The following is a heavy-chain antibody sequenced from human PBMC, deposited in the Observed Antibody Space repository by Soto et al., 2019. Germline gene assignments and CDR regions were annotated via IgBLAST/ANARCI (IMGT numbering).Heavy chain of an antibody. CDR3: ARGGDYDFWSGYTNWFDP. D-gene: IGHD3-3*01. CDR1: GGTFSSYT. CDR2: IIPILGIA. V-gene: IGHV1-69*02. Sequence: SVKVSCKASGGTFSSYTISWVRQAPGQGLEWMGRIIPILGIANYAQKFQGRVTITADKSTSTAYMELSSLRSEDTAVYYCARGGDYDFWSGYTNWFDPWGQGTLVTVSS. J-gene: IGHJ5*02.